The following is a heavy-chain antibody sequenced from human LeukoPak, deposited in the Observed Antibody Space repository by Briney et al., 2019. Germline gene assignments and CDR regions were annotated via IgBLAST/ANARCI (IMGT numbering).Heavy chain of an antibody. CDR3: ATPAAGPGAEYSLY. D-gene: IGHD6-13*01. CDR1: GFTLSSYS. V-gene: IGHV3-21*01. CDR2: IDFTSRYI. J-gene: IGHJ1*01. Sequence: PGGSLRLSCAASGFTLSSYSMNWVRQAPGNGLEWVSSIDFTSRYIYNADSVKGRFTTSRDNAKNSLDLQMNSLKVEDTAVYYCATPAAGPGAEYSLYWGQGTLVIVSS.